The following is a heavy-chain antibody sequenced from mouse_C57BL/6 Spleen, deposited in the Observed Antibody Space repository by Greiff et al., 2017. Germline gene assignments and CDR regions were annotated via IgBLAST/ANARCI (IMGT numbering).Heavy chain of an antibody. V-gene: IGHV2-9-1*01. CDR1: GFSLTSYA. Sequence: VNLVESGPGLVAPSQSLSITCTVSGFSLTSYAISWVRQPPGKGLEWLGVIWTGGGTNYNSALKSRLSISKDNSKSQVFLKMNSLQTDDTARYDCARYGNYPLYYVDYWGQGTTLTVSS. CDR2: IWTGGGT. CDR3: ARYGNYPLYYVDY. D-gene: IGHD2-1*01. J-gene: IGHJ2*01.